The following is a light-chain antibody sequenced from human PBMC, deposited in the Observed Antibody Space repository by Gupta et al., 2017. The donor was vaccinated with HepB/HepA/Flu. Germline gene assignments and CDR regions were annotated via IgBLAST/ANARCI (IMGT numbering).Light chain of an antibody. J-gene: IGLJ2*01. CDR1: SSDVGRYNY. V-gene: IGLV2-14*01. CDR2: DVR. Sequence: QSALTQPASVSGSPGQSITISCTGTSSDVGRYNYVSWYQQHPGKAPKLIIYDVRHRPSGVSNRFSGSKSGNTASLTISGLQPEDEAEYSCSSYTTSSSVVFGGGTELTVL. CDR3: SSYTTSSSVV.